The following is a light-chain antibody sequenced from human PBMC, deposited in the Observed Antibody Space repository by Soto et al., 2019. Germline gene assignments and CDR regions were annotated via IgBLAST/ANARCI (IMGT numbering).Light chain of an antibody. CDR3: SSYATSTHVV. CDR2: DVS. CDR1: SSDVGGYNY. V-gene: IGLV2-14*03. Sequence: QLVLTQPASVSGSPGQSITISCTGTSSDVGGYNYVSWYQQQPDKAPKLMIYDVSNRPSGVSSRFSGSKSGNTASLTISGLQAEDEADYYCSSYATSTHVVFGGGTKLTVL. J-gene: IGLJ2*01.